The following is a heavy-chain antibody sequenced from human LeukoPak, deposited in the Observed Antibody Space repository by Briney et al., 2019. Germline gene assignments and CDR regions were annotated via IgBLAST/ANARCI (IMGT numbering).Heavy chain of an antibody. J-gene: IGHJ4*02. D-gene: IGHD6-6*01. V-gene: IGHV4-61*02. CDR3: AREAGNQKKPRRSIAAYIDY. CDR1: GGSISSGSYY. CDR2: IYTSGST. Sequence: TLSLTCTVSGGSISSGSYYWSWIRQPAGKGLEWIGRIYTSGSTNYNPSLKSRVTISVDTSKNQFSLKLSSVTAADTAVYYCAREAGNQKKPRRSIAAYIDYWGQGTLVTVSS.